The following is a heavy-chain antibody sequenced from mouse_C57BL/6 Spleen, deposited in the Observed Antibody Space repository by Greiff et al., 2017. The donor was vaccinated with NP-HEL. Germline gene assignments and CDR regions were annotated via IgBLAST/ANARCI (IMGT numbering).Heavy chain of an antibody. Sequence: EVKLVESGEGLVKPGGSLKLSCAASGFTFSSYAMSWVRQTPEKRLEWVAYISSGGEYIYYADTVKGRFTISRDNARNTLYLQMSSLKSEDTAMYYCTRGTTVVATRYFDVWGTGTTVTVSS. D-gene: IGHD1-1*01. CDR2: ISSGGEYI. CDR3: TRGTTVVATRYFDV. J-gene: IGHJ1*03. CDR1: GFTFSSYA. V-gene: IGHV5-9-1*02.